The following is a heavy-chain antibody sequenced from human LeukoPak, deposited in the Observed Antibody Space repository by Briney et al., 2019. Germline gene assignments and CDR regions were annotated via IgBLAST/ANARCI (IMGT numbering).Heavy chain of an antibody. CDR3: ARVLQLGWFDP. J-gene: IGHJ5*02. Sequence: SETLSLTCTVSGGSIRTNNYYWSWIRQPPGKGLEWIGYIYYSGSTNYNPSLKSRVTISVDTSKNQFSLKLSSVTAADTAVYYCARVLQLGWFDPWGQGTLVTVSS. V-gene: IGHV4-61*01. CDR1: GGSIRTNNYY. D-gene: IGHD4-11*01. CDR2: IYYSGST.